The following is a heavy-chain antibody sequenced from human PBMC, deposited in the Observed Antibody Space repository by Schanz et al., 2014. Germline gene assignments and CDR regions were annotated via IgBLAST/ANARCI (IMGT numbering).Heavy chain of an antibody. J-gene: IGHJ3*02. V-gene: IGHV1-69*02. CDR3: ASAVATIRADSFDI. CDR1: GGTLNTYS. D-gene: IGHD5-12*01. CDR2: IIPLFDIT. Sequence: QVQLVQSGAEVKRPGSSVKVSCKASGGTLNTYSIAWVRQAPGQGLEWLGRIIPLFDITDYTQKFQGRVTLTADTSTSTAYMELSSLRSEDTAVYYCASAVATIRADSFDIWGQGTMVAVSS.